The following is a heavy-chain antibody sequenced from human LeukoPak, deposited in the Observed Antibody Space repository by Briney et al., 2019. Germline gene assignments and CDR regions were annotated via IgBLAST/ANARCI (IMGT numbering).Heavy chain of an antibody. V-gene: IGHV4-59*01. D-gene: IGHD3-10*01. CDR1: GGSISSYY. Sequence: SETLSLTCTVSGGSISSYYWSWIRQPPGKGLEWIGYIYYSGSTNYNPSLKSRVTISVDTSKNQFSLKLSSVTAADTTVYYCARRTVRGVWDFYLWGRGTLVTVSS. CDR2: IYYSGST. J-gene: IGHJ2*01. CDR3: ARRTVRGVWDFYL.